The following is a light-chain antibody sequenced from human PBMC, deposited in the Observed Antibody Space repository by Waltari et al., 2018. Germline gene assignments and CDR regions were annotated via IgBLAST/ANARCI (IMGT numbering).Light chain of an antibody. CDR2: GAS. CDR1: QSVSSTY. Sequence: DIVLTQSPGPLSLSPGERATLSCRASQSVSSTYLAWYQQKPGQAPRLLIYGASSRATDIPDRFSGGGSGTDFTLTISRLEPEDFAVYYCQRYGNSPTFGQGTKLEI. CDR3: QRYGNSPT. V-gene: IGKV3-20*01. J-gene: IGKJ2*01.